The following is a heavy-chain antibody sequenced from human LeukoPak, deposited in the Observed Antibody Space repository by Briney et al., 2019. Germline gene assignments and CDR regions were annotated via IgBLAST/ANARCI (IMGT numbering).Heavy chain of an antibody. CDR3: AKLAGYSSGWYVDY. Sequence: PGGSLRLSCAASGFTFSSYGMHWVRQAPGKGLEWVAVISYDGSNKYYADSVKGRFTISRDNSKNTLHLQMNSLRAEDTAVYYCAKLAGYSSGWYVDYWGQGTLVTVSS. V-gene: IGHV3-30*18. CDR2: ISYDGSNK. D-gene: IGHD6-19*01. CDR1: GFTFSSYG. J-gene: IGHJ4*02.